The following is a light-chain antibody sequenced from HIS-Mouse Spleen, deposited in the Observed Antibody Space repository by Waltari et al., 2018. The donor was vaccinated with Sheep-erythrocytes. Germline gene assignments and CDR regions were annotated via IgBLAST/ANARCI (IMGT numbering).Light chain of an antibody. CDR1: QSISSY. CDR2: AAS. J-gene: IGKJ3*01. V-gene: IGKV1-9*01. CDR3: QQLNSYPPA. Sequence: DIQMTQSPSSLSASVGDRVTITCRASQSISSYLACYQQKPGKAPKLLIYAASTLQSGVPSRFSGSGSGTEFTLTISSLQPEDFATYYCQQLNSYPPAFGPGTKVDIK.